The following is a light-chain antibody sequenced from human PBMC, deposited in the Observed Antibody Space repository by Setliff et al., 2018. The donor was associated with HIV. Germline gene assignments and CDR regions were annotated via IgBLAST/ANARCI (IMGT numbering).Light chain of an antibody. CDR1: SSNIGTNP. CDR2: SDN. J-gene: IGLJ1*01. V-gene: IGLV1-44*01. CDR3: AAWDDSLSGQV. Sequence: SVLTQPPSASGTPGQRITISCSGSSSNIGTNPVNWYQQVPGTAPKLLIYSDNQRPSGVPDRFSGSKSGTSASLAISGLQSEDEADYYCAAWDDSLSGQVFGTGTKVTVL.